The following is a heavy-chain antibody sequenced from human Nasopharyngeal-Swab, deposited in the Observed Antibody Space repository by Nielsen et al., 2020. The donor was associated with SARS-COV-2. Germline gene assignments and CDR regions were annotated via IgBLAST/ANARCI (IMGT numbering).Heavy chain of an antibody. J-gene: IGHJ2*01. CDR2: IYYSGST. D-gene: IGHD3-10*01. Sequence: SETLSLTCTVSGGSISSSSYYWGWIRQPPGKGLEWIGSIYYSGSTYYNPSLKSRVTISVDTSKNRFSLKLSSVTAADTAVYYCARHPTMVRGLRYYWYFDLWGRGTLVTVSS. V-gene: IGHV4-39*01. CDR3: ARHPTMVRGLRYYWYFDL. CDR1: GGSISSSSYY.